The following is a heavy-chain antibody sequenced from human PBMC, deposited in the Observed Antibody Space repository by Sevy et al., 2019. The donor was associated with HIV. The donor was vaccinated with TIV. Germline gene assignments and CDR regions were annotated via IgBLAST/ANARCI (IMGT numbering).Heavy chain of an antibody. CDR2: IRSKAYGGTT. J-gene: IGHJ4*02. Sequence: GGSLRLSCTASGFTFGDYAMSWFRQAPGKGLEWVGFIRSKAYGGTTEYPASVKGRFTISRHDSKSIAYLQLNSLKTEDTAVYYCTRPVEMATMFPSDYWGQGTLVTVSS. CDR1: GFTFGDYA. V-gene: IGHV3-49*03. D-gene: IGHD3-10*02. CDR3: TRPVEMATMFPSDY.